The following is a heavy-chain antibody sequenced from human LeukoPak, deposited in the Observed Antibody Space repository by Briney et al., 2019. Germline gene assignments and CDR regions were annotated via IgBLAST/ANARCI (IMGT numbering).Heavy chain of an antibody. Sequence: GGSLRLSCEASEFTFTTYWMSWVRQAPGKGLEWVANIKQDGSEKYYVDSVKGRFTISRDNAKNSVYLQMNSLRAEDTAVYYCAKSSSPYYYGSGTIDYWGQGTLVTVSS. CDR1: EFTFTTYW. CDR3: AKSSSPYYYGSGTIDY. CDR2: IKQDGSEK. D-gene: IGHD3-10*01. V-gene: IGHV3-7*03. J-gene: IGHJ4*02.